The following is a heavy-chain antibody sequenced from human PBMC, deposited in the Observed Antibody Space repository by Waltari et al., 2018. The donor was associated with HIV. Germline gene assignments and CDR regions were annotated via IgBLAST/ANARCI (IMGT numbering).Heavy chain of an antibody. D-gene: IGHD1-26*01. Sequence: EVPLMESGGGLVQSGGSLRFSCAAFVFTFTSSWMSWVRQTPGKGLEWVAYIKDDGSEKYYMGSVKGRFTISRDNAKNSMFLQMNSLRAEDTAVYYCARIGTFPHNYAIDFWGQGTTVTVSS. V-gene: IGHV3-7*01. CDR3: ARIGTFPHNYAIDF. CDR1: VFTFTSSW. CDR2: IKDDGSEK. J-gene: IGHJ6*02.